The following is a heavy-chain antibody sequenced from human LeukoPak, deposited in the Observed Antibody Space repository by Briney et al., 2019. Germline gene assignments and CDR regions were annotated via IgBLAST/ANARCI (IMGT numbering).Heavy chain of an antibody. J-gene: IGHJ4*02. D-gene: IGHD3-22*01. CDR2: IYHSGST. V-gene: IGHV4-4*02. CDR1: GDSITSHNW. Sequence: SETLSLTCAVSGDSITSHNWWSWVRQPPGMRLEWIGEIYHSGSTNYNPSLKSRVTISVDKSKNQFSLKLSSVTAADTVVYYCASSRGYSYHPSGYFYYYWGQGTLVTVSS. CDR3: ASSRGYSYHPSGYFYYY.